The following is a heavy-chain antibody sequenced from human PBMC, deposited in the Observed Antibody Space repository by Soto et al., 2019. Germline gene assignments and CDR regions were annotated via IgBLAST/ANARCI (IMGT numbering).Heavy chain of an antibody. CDR1: GFTFSIYA. CDR2: ISGSGGST. Sequence: GGCLRLSCAASGFTFSIYAMSGVRQAPGKGLEWVSAISGSGGSTYYADSVKGRFTISRDNAKNTLYLQMNSLRAGDTAVYYCARVSVESYFDWLHRYYYYMDVWGKGTTVTVSS. J-gene: IGHJ6*03. CDR3: ARVSVESYFDWLHRYYYYMDV. D-gene: IGHD3-9*01. V-gene: IGHV3-23*01.